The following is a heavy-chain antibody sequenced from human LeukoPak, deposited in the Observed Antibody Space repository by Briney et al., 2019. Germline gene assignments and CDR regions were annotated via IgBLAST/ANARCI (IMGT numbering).Heavy chain of an antibody. CDR2: INHSGST. CDR3: ARYYYYYGMDV. V-gene: IGHV4-34*01. Sequence: SETLSLTCAVYGGSFSGYYWSWIRQPPGKGLEWIGEINHSGSTNYNPSLKSRVTISVDTSKDQFSLKLSSVTAADTAVYYCARYYYYYGMDVWGQGTTVTVSS. J-gene: IGHJ6*02. CDR1: GGSFSGYY.